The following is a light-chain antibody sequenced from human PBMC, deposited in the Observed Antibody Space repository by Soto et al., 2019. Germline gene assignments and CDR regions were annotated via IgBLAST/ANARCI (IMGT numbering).Light chain of an antibody. CDR1: QSVSSN. V-gene: IGKV3-15*01. CDR2: GAS. J-gene: IGKJ4*01. Sequence: EKVMTQSPATLSVSPGESATLSCRASQSVSSNLAWYQQKPGQAPRLLIYGASTRATGIPARFSGSGSGTDFTLTISSVEPEDFAVYFCQQRSSWPTVGGGTKVEIK. CDR3: QQRSSWPT.